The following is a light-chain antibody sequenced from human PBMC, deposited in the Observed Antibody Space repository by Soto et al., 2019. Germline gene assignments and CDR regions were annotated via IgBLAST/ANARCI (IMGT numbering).Light chain of an antibody. CDR1: QSVSSY. CDR3: QQRTSWPLVT. J-gene: IGKJ4*01. V-gene: IGKV3-11*01. CDR2: DAS. Sequence: EVVLTQSPATLSLSPGERVTLSCRASQSVSSYLAWYQQKPGQAPRLLIYDASNRATGIPARFSGSGSGTDFTLTISSLEPEDFAVYYCQQRTSWPLVTFGGGTKVESK.